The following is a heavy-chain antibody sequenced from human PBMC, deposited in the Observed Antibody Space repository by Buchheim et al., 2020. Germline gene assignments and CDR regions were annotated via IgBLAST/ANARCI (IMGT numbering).Heavy chain of an antibody. Sequence: QVQLQQWGAGLLKPSETLSLTCAVYGGSFSDYSWSWIRQPPGKGLEWIGDINHSGSTNYNPSLKSRATISVDTFKKQVSLKVTSVTAADTAVYYCARLDGSSSWYWFDPWGQGTL. CDR1: GGSFSDYS. J-gene: IGHJ5*02. V-gene: IGHV4-34*01. D-gene: IGHD6-13*01. CDR2: INHSGST. CDR3: ARLDGSSSWYWFDP.